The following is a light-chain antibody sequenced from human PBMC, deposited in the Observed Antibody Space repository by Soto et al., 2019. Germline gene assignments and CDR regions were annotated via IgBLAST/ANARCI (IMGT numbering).Light chain of an antibody. CDR3: GTWDDSLFSFV. CDR1: SSNIGSNT. CDR2: GNN. J-gene: IGLJ1*01. V-gene: IGLV1-44*01. Sequence: QSVLTQPPSASGTPGQRVTISCSGSSSNIGSNTVNWYQQLPGTAPKLLIYGNNQRPSGVPDRFSGSKSGTSASLAISGLQSEDEADYYCGTWDDSLFSFVFGPGTKVTVL.